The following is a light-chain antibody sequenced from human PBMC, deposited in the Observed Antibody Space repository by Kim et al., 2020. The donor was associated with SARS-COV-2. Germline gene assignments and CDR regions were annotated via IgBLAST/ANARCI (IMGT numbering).Light chain of an antibody. J-gene: IGLJ1*01. CDR1: SGHSSYA. Sequence: QLVLTQSPSASASLGASIKLACTLSSGHSSYAIAWHQQQPGMGPRFLMKLNCDGSHTKGDGIPDRLSGSSSGAERYLTISSLQSEDEADYYCQTWATGIHVFGTGTKVTVL. CDR2: LNCDGSH. CDR3: QTWATGIHV. V-gene: IGLV4-69*01.